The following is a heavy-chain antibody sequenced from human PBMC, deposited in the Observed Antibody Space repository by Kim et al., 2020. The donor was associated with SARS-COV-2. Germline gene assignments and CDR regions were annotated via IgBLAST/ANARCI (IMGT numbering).Heavy chain of an antibody. CDR2: IYYSGST. CDR1: GGSISSYY. J-gene: IGHJ2*01. Sequence: SETLSLTCTVSGGSISSYYWSWIRQPPGKGLEWIGYIYYSGSTNYNPSLKSRVTISVDTSKNQFSLKLSSVTAADTAVYYCASSPSTVTTFGPNKTYLQLTWYFDLWGRGTLVTVTS. CDR3: ASSPSTVTTFGPNKTYLQLTWYFDL. V-gene: IGHV4-59*01. D-gene: IGHD4-17*01.